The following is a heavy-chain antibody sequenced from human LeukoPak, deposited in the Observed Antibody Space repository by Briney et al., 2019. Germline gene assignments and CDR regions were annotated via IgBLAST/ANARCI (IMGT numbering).Heavy chain of an antibody. CDR2: IYYSGST. CDR3: ARDLRGDRSTGRYYYYMDV. D-gene: IGHD6-19*01. CDR1: GGSISSSSHY. J-gene: IGHJ6*03. Sequence: PSETLSLTCTISGGSISSSSHYWGWIRQPPGKGLEWIAMIYYSGSTYYNPSLKSRVTISVDTSKNQFSLKLSSVTAADTAVYYCARDLRGDRSTGRYYYYMDVWGKGTTVTISS. V-gene: IGHV4-39*07.